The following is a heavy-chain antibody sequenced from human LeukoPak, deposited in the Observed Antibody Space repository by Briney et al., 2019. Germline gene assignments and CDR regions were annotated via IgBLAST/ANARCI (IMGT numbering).Heavy chain of an antibody. J-gene: IGHJ4*02. CDR2: ISRDGTNK. Sequence: PGGSLRLSCEASGFTFRNYDMHWVRQAPGKGLEWVAVISRDGTNKYYADSVKGRFTISRDNSKNTVYLQMNSQSAEDTAVYYCAKEGLDFAGVFANGFDYWGQGTLVTVSS. CDR1: GFTFRNYD. CDR3: AKEGLDFAGVFANGFDY. D-gene: IGHD3-16*02. V-gene: IGHV3-30*18.